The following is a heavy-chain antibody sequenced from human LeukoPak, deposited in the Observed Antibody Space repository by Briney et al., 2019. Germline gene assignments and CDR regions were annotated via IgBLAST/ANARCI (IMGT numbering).Heavy chain of an antibody. V-gene: IGHV1-69*04. CDR3: ASAFSTRYCSGGSCYSYLDY. D-gene: IGHD2-15*01. CDR2: IIPILGIA. Sequence: GASVKVSCKASGGTFSSYAISWVRQAPGQGLEWMGRIIPILGIANYAQKFQGRVTITADKSTSTAYMELSSLRSEDTAVYYCASAFSTRYCSGGSCYSYLDYWGQGTLVTVSS. J-gene: IGHJ4*02. CDR1: GGTFSSYA.